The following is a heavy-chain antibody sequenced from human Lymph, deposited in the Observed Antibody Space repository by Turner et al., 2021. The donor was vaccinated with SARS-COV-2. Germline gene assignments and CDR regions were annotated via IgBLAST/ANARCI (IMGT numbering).Heavy chain of an antibody. CDR1: GFTFSTYG. CDR3: ARDKLQYILVDAFDV. D-gene: IGHD2-21*01. Sequence: QVQLVQSGGGVVQPGGSLRLSCAASGFTFSTYGMHWVRQAPGKGLEWVAVISYDGRNEDYADSAKGRFTISRDNSKNTLSLQMNSLRAEDTAVYYCARDKLQYILVDAFDVWGQGTVVTISS. CDR2: ISYDGRNE. J-gene: IGHJ3*01. V-gene: IGHV3-30*19.